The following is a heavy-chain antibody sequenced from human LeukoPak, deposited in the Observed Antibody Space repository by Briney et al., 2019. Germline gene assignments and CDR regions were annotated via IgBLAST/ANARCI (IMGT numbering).Heavy chain of an antibody. CDR3: AKDRQIVATILDY. D-gene: IGHD5-12*01. V-gene: IGHV3-23*01. CDR1: GFTFSSYA. Sequence: PGGSLRLSCAASGFTFSSYAMSWVRQAPGKWLELVSSISVSGGSTYYADSVKGRFTISRDNSKNTLYLQMNSLRAEDTAVYYCAKDRQIVATILDYWGQGTLVTVSS. J-gene: IGHJ4*02. CDR2: ISVSGGST.